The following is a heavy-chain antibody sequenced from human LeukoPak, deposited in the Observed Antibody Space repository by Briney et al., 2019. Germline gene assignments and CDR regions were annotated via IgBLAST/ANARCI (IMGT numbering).Heavy chain of an antibody. V-gene: IGHV1-2*02. CDR1: GYTFTGYF. CDR3: ARETSQKGAHYMDV. J-gene: IGHJ6*03. D-gene: IGHD3-16*01. Sequence: ASVKVSCKASGYTFTGYFMHWVRQAPGQGLEWMGWINPNTGGTNFAQKFQGRVTMTRDTSITTAYMEVSSLRSDDTAVYYCARETSQKGAHYMDVWGKGTTVTISS. CDR2: INPNTGGT.